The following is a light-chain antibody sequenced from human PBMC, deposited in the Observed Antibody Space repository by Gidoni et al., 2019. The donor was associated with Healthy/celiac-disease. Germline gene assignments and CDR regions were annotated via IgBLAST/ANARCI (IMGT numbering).Light chain of an antibody. Sequence: SVLTQPPSVSGAPGQRDTISCTGSSSNIGAGYDVHWYQHLPGTAPKLLIYGNSNRPSGVPDRFSGSKSGTSASLAITGLQAEDEADYYCQSYDSSLSGYVVFGGGTKLTVL. V-gene: IGLV1-40*01. CDR2: GNS. CDR3: QSYDSSLSGYVV. CDR1: SSNIGAGYD. J-gene: IGLJ2*01.